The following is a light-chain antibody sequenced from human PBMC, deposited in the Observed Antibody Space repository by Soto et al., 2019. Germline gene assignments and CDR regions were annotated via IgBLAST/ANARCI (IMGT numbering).Light chain of an antibody. CDR1: QSVNSDY. Sequence: EIVLTHSPGTLSFSSGERATLSFSASQSVNSDYLGWFQQKPGQAPRLLIYGASTRATGIPDRFSGSGSGTDFTLTISRLEPEDFALYYCQQYGGSPITFGQGTRLEI. CDR2: GAS. J-gene: IGKJ5*01. V-gene: IGKV3-20*01. CDR3: QQYGGSPIT.